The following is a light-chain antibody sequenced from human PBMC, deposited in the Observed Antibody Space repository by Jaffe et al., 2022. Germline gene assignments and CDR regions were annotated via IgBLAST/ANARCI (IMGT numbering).Light chain of an antibody. CDR1: QSINSY. J-gene: IGKJ1*01. CDR2: AAS. CDR3: QHTYNTPWA. V-gene: IGKV1-39*01. Sequence: DIQMTQSPSSLSASVGDRVTITCRASQSINSYLNWYQQKPGKAPKLLIYAASSLQSGVPSRFSGSGSGTDFTLTITSLQPEDFAAYYCQHTYNTPWAFGQGTKVEIK.